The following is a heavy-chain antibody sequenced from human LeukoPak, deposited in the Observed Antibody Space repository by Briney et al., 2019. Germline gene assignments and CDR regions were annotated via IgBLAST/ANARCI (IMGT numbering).Heavy chain of an antibody. V-gene: IGHV3-7*01. CDR1: GFTFSTYW. D-gene: IGHD3-22*01. CDR2: IKTDGSEK. CDR3: ATYSSLNRREFQY. Sequence: GGSLRLSCAASGFTFSTYWMSWVRQAPGKGLQWVANIKTDGSEKYYVDSVKGRFTISRDNAKNSLYLQMNSLRAEDTAVYYCATYSSLNRREFQYWGQGTLLTVSS. J-gene: IGHJ1*01.